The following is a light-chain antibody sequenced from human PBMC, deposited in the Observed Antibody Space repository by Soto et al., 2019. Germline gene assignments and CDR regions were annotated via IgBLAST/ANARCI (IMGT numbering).Light chain of an antibody. V-gene: IGLV2-14*01. CDR1: SSDVGGYNY. CDR2: DVS. CDR3: SSYTSSSTLLYV. Sequence: QAVVTQPASVSGSPGQSITISCTGTSSDVGGYNYVSWYQQHPGKAPKLMIYDVSNRPSGVSNRFSGSKSGNTASLTISALQAEDEADYYCSSYTSSSTLLYVFGTGTKLTVL. J-gene: IGLJ1*01.